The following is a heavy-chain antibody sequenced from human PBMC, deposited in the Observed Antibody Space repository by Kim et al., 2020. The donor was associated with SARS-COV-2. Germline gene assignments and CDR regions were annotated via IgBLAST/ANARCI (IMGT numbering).Heavy chain of an antibody. V-gene: IGHV3-48*03. J-gene: IGHJ4*02. CDR2: ISSSGSTI. D-gene: IGHD3-22*01. Sequence: GGSLRLSCAASGFTFSSYEMNWVRQAPGKGLEWVSYISSSGSTIYYADSVKGRFTISRDNAKNSLYLQMNSLRAEDTAVYYCAYSGYYSDYWGQGTLVTVSS. CDR1: GFTFSSYE. CDR3: AYSGYYSDY.